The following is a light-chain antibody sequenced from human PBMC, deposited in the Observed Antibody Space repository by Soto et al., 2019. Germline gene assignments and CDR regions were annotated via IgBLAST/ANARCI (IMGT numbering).Light chain of an antibody. CDR2: DVT. J-gene: IGLJ2*01. V-gene: IGLV2-14*03. Sequence: QSALTQPASVSGSPGQAITISCSGTTSDVGAFTYVSWYQQHPGKAPKLMLFDVTNRPSGVSNRFSGSKSGNTASLTISGLQPEDEADYYCISYTSTSSVIFGRGTKLTVL. CDR3: ISYTSTSSVI. CDR1: TSDVGAFTY.